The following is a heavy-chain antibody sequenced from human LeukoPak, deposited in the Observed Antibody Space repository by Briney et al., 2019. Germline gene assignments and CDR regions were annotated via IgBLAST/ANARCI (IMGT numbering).Heavy chain of an antibody. V-gene: IGHV3-66*04. D-gene: IGHD5-18*01. J-gene: IGHJ4*02. Sequence: PGLSLRLSCAASGFTVSSNYMSWVRQAPGKELEGVSVIYSGGSTYYADSVKDRFTISRDNSKNTLYLQMNSLRAEDTAVYYCATLTSLGYSSSYPFFFDYWGQGTLVTVSS. CDR1: GFTVSSNY. CDR2: IYSGGST. CDR3: ATLTSLGYSSSYPFFFDY.